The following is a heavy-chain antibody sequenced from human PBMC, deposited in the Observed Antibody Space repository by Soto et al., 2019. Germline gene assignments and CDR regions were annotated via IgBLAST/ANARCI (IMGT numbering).Heavy chain of an antibody. CDR1: GFTFSSYG. CDR2: ISYDGSNK. J-gene: IGHJ4*02. CDR3: AKEKVSSSSQRNYFDY. D-gene: IGHD6-6*01. Sequence: LRLSCAASGFTFSSYGMHWVRQAPGKGLEWVAVISYDGSNKYYADSVKGRFTISRDNSKNTLYLQMNSLRAEDTAVYYCAKEKVSSSSQRNYFDYWDQGTLVTVSS. V-gene: IGHV3-30*18.